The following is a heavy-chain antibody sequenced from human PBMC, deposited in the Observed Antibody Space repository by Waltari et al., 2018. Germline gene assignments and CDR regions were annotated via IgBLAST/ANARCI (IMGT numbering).Heavy chain of an antibody. J-gene: IGHJ6*02. CDR2: IIPICGTA. CDR3: ARAGRGSDPAYYYYGMDV. Sequence: QVQLGQSGAEVKTPGSWVKVSCQAFGGPFSSYALTWVRKAPGPGLEWMGGIIPICGTANYAQKFQGRVTITTDESTSTAYMELSSLRSEDTAVYYCARAGRGSDPAYYYYGMDVWGQGTTVTVSS. V-gene: IGHV1-69*05. CDR1: GGPFSSYA. D-gene: IGHD2-2*01.